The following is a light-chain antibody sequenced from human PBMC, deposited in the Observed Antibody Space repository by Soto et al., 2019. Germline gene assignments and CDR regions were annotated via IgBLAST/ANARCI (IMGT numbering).Light chain of an antibody. J-gene: IGLJ1*01. V-gene: IGLV1-40*01. Sequence: QSVLTQPPSVSGAPGQRVTISCTGSSSNIGAGYDVHWYQQRPGTAPKLLIYGNKNRPSGVPDRFSGSKSGTSASLAITGLQAEDEADYYCSSYTSSSLYVFGTGTKVTVL. CDR2: GNK. CDR1: SSNIGAGYD. CDR3: SSYTSSSLYV.